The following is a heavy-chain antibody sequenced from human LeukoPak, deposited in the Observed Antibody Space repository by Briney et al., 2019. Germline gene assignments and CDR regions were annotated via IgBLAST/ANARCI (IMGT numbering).Heavy chain of an antibody. Sequence: GGSLRLSCAASGFTFSSYAMSWVRQAPGKGLEWVSAISGSGGSTYYADSVKGRFTISRDNAKNSLYLQMNSLRAEDTAVYYCARKQQITDVDTAPLLAFDIWGQGTMVTVSS. V-gene: IGHV3-23*01. CDR3: ARKQQITDVDTAPLLAFDI. J-gene: IGHJ3*02. D-gene: IGHD5-18*01. CDR1: GFTFSSYA. CDR2: ISGSGGST.